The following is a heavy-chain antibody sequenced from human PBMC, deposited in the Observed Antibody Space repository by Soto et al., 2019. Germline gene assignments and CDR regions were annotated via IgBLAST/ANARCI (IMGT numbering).Heavy chain of an antibody. CDR2: ISSSSSYI. CDR3: ARAYCSGGSCYSGDLFDY. Sequence: SCAASGFTFSSYSFNCVRQAPGKGLEWVSSISSSSSYIYYADSLKGRFTISRDNAKNSLYLQMNSLRAEDTAVYYCARAYCSGGSCYSGDLFDYWGQGPLVTVSS. D-gene: IGHD2-15*01. V-gene: IGHV3-21*01. CDR1: GFTFSSYS. J-gene: IGHJ4*02.